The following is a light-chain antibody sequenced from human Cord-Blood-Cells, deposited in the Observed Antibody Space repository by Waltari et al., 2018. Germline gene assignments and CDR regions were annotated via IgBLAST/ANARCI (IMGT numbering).Light chain of an antibody. J-gene: IGLJ2*01. Sequence: QSITISCTGTSSDVGGYNYVSWYQQHPGKAPKLMIYDVSNRPSGVSNRFSGSKSGNTASLTSSGLQAEDEADYYCSSYTSSSTVVFGGGTKLTVL. CDR2: DVS. CDR1: SSDVGGYNY. CDR3: SSYTSSSTVV. V-gene: IGLV2-14*04.